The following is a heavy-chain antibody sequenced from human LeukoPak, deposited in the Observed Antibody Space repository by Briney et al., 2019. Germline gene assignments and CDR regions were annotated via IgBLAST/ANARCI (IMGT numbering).Heavy chain of an antibody. D-gene: IGHD2-15*01. CDR3: ASPEVAAQFPSFDY. CDR2: IIPIFGIA. J-gene: IGHJ4*02. V-gene: IGHV1-69*04. Sequence: ASVKVSCKASGGTFSSYAISWVRQAPGQGLEWMGRIIPIFGIANYAQKFQGRVTITADKSTSTAYMELSSLRSEDTAVYYCASPEVAAQFPSFDYWGQGTLVTVSS. CDR1: GGTFSSYA.